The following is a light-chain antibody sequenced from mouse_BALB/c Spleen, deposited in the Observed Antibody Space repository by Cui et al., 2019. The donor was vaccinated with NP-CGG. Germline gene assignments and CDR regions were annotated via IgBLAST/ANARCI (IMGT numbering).Light chain of an antibody. CDR2: GTN. V-gene: IGLV1*01. Sequence: QAVVTPESELTTSPGETVTLTCRSNTGAVTTSNYANWVQEKPDHLFTGLIGGTNNRAPGVPARFSGSLIGDKAALTITGTQTEDEAIYFCALWYSNHWVFGGGTKLTVL. J-gene: IGLJ1*01. CDR1: TGAVTTSNY. CDR3: ALWYSNHWV.